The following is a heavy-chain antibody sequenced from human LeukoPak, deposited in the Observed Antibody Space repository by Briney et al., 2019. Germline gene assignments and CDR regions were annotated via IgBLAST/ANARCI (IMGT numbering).Heavy chain of an antibody. V-gene: IGHV4-34*01. J-gene: IGHJ4*02. D-gene: IGHD6-19*01. Sequence: NPSETLSLTCAVYGGSFRGYYWSWIRQPPGKGLEWIGEINHSASTNYNQSLKSRVTISVDTSKNQFSLKLSSVTAADTAVYYCARGQGRAVRSPLGYWGQGTLVTVSS. CDR2: INHSAST. CDR3: ARGQGRAVRSPLGY. CDR1: GGSFRGYY.